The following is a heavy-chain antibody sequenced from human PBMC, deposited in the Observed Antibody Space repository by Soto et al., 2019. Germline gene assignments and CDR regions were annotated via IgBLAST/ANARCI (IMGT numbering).Heavy chain of an antibody. D-gene: IGHD6-13*01. CDR3: AREGSSSVDAPLPQPHNFYY. V-gene: IGHV3-33*01. CDR2: IWYDGSNK. CDR1: GFTFSSYG. J-gene: IGHJ4*02. Sequence: PGGSLRLSCAASGFTFSSYGMHWVRQAPGKGLEWVAVIWYDGSNKYYADSVKGRFTISRDNSKNTLYLQMNSLRAEDTAVYYCAREGSSSVDAPLPQPHNFYYWGQGTLVTVAS.